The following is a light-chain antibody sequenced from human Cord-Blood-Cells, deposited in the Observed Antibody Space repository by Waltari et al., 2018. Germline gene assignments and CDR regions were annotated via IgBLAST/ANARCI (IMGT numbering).Light chain of an antibody. V-gene: IGLV2-23*01. J-gene: IGLJ2*01. CDR1: SSDVGSYNL. Sequence: ALTQPASVSGSPGQSITISCTGTSSDVGSYNLVSWYQQHPGKAPKLMIYECSKRPSGVSNRFSGSKSGNTASLTISGLQAEDEADYYCCSYAGSSTLVFGGGTKLTVL. CDR2: ECS. CDR3: CSYAGSSTLV.